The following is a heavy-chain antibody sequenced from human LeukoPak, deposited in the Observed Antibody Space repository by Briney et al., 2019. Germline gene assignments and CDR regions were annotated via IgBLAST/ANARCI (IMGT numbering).Heavy chain of an antibody. J-gene: IGHJ4*02. Sequence: GGSLRLSCAASGFTFSSYAMHWVRQAPGKGLEWVAVISYDGSNKYYADSVKGRFTISRDNSKNTLYLQMNSLRAEDTAVYYCARNVPAAIGILDYWGQGTLVTVSS. CDR3: ARNVPAAIGILDY. V-gene: IGHV3-30-3*01. CDR2: ISYDGSNK. D-gene: IGHD2-2*01. CDR1: GFTFSSYA.